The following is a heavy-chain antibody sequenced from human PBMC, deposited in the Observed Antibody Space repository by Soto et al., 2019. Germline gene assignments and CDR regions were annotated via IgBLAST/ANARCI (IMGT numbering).Heavy chain of an antibody. V-gene: IGHV4-39*01. CDR2: VYYGGST. J-gene: IGHJ6*02. D-gene: IGHD3-22*01. CDR1: RLSIHSSSYY. Sequence: SATLSLTSTLPRLSIHSSSYYRASIRQPPGMGLEWIGNVYYGGSTYYNPSLKSRVTISVETSKSQFSLKLSSVTAADTAVYYCAGGDYYHSSGYYFYYYTMDVWGQGTTVS. CDR3: AGGDYYHSSGYYFYYYTMDV.